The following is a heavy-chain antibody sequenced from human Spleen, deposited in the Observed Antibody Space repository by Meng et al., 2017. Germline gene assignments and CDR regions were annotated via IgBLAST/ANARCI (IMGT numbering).Heavy chain of an antibody. J-gene: IGHJ4*02. Sequence: GESLKISCAASGFTFSNFAMSWVRQAPGKGLEWVSGISGSGGHTDYADSVKGRFSISRDNAKNSLYLQMNSLRAEDTAVYYCARGRDSGWYVDYWGQGTLVTVSS. D-gene: IGHD6-19*01. CDR2: ISGSGGHT. CDR3: ARGRDSGWYVDY. V-gene: IGHV3-23*01. CDR1: GFTFSNFA.